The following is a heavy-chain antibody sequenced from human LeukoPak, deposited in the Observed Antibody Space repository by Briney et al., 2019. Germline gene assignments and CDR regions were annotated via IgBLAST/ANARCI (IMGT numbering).Heavy chain of an antibody. CDR1: GGSLSNYG. V-gene: IGHV1-69*06. CDR2: IIPIFGSP. D-gene: IGHD6-19*01. CDR3: ARGWGIAVAVGAIFVY. Sequence: ASVKVSCKASGGSLSNYGISWVRQAPGQGLEWMGGIIPIFGSPNYAQKFQGRVTITADKSTTTVYMDLRSLRSEDTAIYYCARGWGIAVAVGAIFVYWGQGTLVTVSS. J-gene: IGHJ4*02.